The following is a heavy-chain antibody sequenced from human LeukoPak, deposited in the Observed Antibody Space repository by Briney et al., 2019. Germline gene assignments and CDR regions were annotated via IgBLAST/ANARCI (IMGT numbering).Heavy chain of an antibody. CDR3: ARLERQWLQADY. CDR2: ISYDGSNK. CDR1: GFTFSRYA. J-gene: IGHJ4*02. D-gene: IGHD6-19*01. V-gene: IGHV3-30-3*01. Sequence: GRSLRLSCAASGFTFSRYAVHWVRQAPGKGLEWVAVISYDGSNKYYADSVKGRFTISRDNSKSTLYLQMDSLRAEDTAMYYCARLERQWLQADYWGQGTLVTVSP.